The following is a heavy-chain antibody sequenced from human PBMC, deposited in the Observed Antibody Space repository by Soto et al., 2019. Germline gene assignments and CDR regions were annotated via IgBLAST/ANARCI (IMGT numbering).Heavy chain of an antibody. CDR1: GFTFSTYG. CDR2: IDNSGGKT. J-gene: IGHJ6*02. V-gene: IGHV3-23*05. D-gene: IGHD3-10*01. Sequence: GGSLRLCCAAFGFTFSTYGMSWIRQAPGRRLEWVSSIDNSGGKTFYADSVRGRFTISRDNSKNTLYLQTNGLRAEDTAVYYCLRSYGSGSYRTIDVWGQGTTVTVSS. CDR3: LRSYGSGSYRTIDV.